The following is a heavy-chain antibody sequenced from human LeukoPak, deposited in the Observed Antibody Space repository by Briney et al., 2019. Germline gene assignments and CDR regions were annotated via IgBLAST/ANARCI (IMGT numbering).Heavy chain of an antibody. CDR1: GFTFSSYE. Sequence: PGGPLRLSCAASGFTFSSYEMNWVRQAPGKGLEWVSCISSSGSNVDYADSAKGRFTISRDNAKKSLYLQMSSLRAEDTALYYCARVLGATRDYYYGMDVWGQGTTVTVSS. V-gene: IGHV3-48*03. CDR2: ISSSGSNV. D-gene: IGHD1-26*01. CDR3: ARVLGATRDYYYGMDV. J-gene: IGHJ6*02.